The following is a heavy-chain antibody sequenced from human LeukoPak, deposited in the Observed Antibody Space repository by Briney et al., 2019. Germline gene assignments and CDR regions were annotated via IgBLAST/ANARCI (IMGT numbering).Heavy chain of an antibody. D-gene: IGHD3-10*01. V-gene: IGHV3-21*01. Sequence: PGGSLRLSCAASGFTFSGFGMTWVRQAPGKGLEWVSSICSSSSYIYYADSVKGRFTISRDNAKNSVYLQMNSLRAEDTAVYYCARAMYGSGSYYDAFDIWGQGTMVTVSS. CDR2: ICSSSSYI. J-gene: IGHJ3*02. CDR1: GFTFSGFG. CDR3: ARAMYGSGSYYDAFDI.